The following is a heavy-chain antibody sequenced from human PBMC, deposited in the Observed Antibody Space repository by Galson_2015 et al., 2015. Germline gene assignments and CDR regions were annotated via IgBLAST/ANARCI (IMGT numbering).Heavy chain of an antibody. V-gene: IGHV4-34*01. CDR3: ARDLYDSGWPHAFDI. CDR2: INHSGGT. D-gene: IGHD6-19*01. J-gene: IGHJ3*02. Sequence: ETLSLTCTVYGESFNGYYWSWIRQPPGKRLEWIGEINHSGGTNYNPSLKSRVTMSVETSKNQFSLKLRSVTAADTAVYYCARDLYDSGWPHAFDIWGQGTFLTVSS. CDR1: GESFNGYY.